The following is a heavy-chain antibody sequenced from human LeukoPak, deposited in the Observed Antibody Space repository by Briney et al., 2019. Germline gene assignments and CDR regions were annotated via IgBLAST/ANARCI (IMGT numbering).Heavy chain of an antibody. D-gene: IGHD5-18*01. CDR3: ARDAYSYGSAFDI. V-gene: IGHV3-21*01. CDR1: GFTFSSYS. Sequence: GGSLRLSCAASGFTFSSYSMNWVRQAPGKGLEWVSSISSSSSCIYYADSVKGRFTISRDNAKNSLYLQMNSLRAEDTAVYYCARDAYSYGSAFDIWGQGTMVTVSS. CDR2: ISSSSSCI. J-gene: IGHJ3*02.